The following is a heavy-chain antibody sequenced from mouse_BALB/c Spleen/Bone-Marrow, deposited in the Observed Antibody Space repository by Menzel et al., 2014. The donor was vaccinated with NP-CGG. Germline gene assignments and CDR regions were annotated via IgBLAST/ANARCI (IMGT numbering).Heavy chain of an antibody. V-gene: IGHV5-4*02. CDR1: GFTFSDYY. CDR2: ISDGGSYT. Sequence: EVQVVESGGGLVKPGGSLKLSCAASGFTFSDYYMYWVRQTPEKRLEWVATISDGGSYTYYPDSVKGRFTISRDNAKNNLYLQMSSLKSEDTAMYYCANYYGSTWFAYWGQGTLVTASA. CDR3: ANYYGSTWFAY. D-gene: IGHD1-1*01. J-gene: IGHJ3*01.